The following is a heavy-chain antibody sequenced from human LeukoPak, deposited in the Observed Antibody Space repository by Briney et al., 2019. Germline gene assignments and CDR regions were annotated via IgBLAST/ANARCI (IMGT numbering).Heavy chain of an antibody. CDR2: SSAYNGNT. Sequence: ASVKVSCKASGYTFTSFGISWVRQAPGQGLEWMGWSSAYNGNTKSAQKFQGRVTMTTDTSTSTSYMELTSLRSDDTAVYYCARDYYCSGGSCSDTFDVWAKGQWSPSLQ. CDR1: GYTFTSFG. D-gene: IGHD2-15*01. V-gene: IGHV1-18*01. J-gene: IGHJ3*01. CDR3: ARDYYCSGGSCSDTFDV.